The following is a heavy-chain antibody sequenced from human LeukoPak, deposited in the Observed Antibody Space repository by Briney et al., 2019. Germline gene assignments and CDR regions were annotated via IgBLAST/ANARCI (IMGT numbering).Heavy chain of an antibody. Sequence: AAVKVSCKASGYTFTSYGISWVRPAPGQGLEWMGWISAYNGNTNYAQKPQGRVTMTTDTSTGTAYMELRSLRSEDTAVYYCATSLWFGSPDAVDYWGQGTRVTVSS. D-gene: IGHD3-10*01. CDR2: ISAYNGNT. J-gene: IGHJ4*02. CDR3: ATSLWFGSPDAVDY. V-gene: IGHV1-18*01. CDR1: GYTFTSYG.